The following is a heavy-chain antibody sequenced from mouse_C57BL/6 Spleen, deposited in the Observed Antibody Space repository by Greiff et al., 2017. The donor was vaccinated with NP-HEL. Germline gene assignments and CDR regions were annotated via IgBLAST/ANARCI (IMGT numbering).Heavy chain of an antibody. Sequence: VQLQQPGAELVKPGASVKLSCKASGYTFTSYWMQWVKQRPGQGLEWIGEIDPSDSYTNYNQKFKGKATLTVDTSSSTAYMQLSSLTSEDSAVYYCANYYCSSPAWFAYWGQGTLVTVSA. CDR1: GYTFTSYW. CDR2: IDPSDSYT. CDR3: ANYYCSSPAWFAY. V-gene: IGHV1-50*01. D-gene: IGHD1-1*01. J-gene: IGHJ3*01.